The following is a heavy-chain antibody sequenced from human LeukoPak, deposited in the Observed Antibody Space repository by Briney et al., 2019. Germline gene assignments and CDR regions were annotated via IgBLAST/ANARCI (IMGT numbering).Heavy chain of an antibody. Sequence: GGSLRLSCAASGFTFSSYAMSWVRQAPGKGLEWVAVISYDGSNKYYADSVKGRFTISRDNSKNTLYLQMDSLRAEDTAVYYCAKDRVYYYDSSGCLDYWGQGTLVTVSS. D-gene: IGHD3-22*01. V-gene: IGHV3-30*18. CDR3: AKDRVYYYDSSGCLDY. J-gene: IGHJ4*02. CDR2: ISYDGSNK. CDR1: GFTFSSYA.